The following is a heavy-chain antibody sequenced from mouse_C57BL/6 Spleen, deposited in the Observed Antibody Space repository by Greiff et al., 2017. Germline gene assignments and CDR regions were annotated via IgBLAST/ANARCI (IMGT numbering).Heavy chain of an antibody. D-gene: IGHD1-1*01. Sequence: QVQLKQPGAELVKPGASVKMSCKASGYTFTSYWITWVKQRPGQGLEWIGDIYPGSGSTNYNEKFKSKATLTVDTSSSTAYMQLSSLTSEDSAVYYCARWYYGSSLYFDYWGQGTTLTVSS. CDR2: IYPGSGST. J-gene: IGHJ2*01. CDR3: ARWYYGSSLYFDY. V-gene: IGHV1-55*01. CDR1: GYTFTSYW.